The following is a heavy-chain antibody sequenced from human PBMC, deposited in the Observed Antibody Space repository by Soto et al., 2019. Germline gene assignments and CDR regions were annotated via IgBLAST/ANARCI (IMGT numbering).Heavy chain of an antibody. J-gene: IGHJ4*02. CDR2: MNPNSGNT. Sequence: QVQLVQSGAEVKKPGASVKVSCKASGYTFTSYDINWVRQATGQGLEWMGWMNPNSGNTGYAQKFQGRVTMTRNTSISTAYMELSSLRSEDTAVYYCARENIVVVVAATYSWYDYWGQGTLVTVPS. V-gene: IGHV1-8*01. CDR3: ARENIVVVVAATYSWYDY. CDR1: GYTFTSYD. D-gene: IGHD2-15*01.